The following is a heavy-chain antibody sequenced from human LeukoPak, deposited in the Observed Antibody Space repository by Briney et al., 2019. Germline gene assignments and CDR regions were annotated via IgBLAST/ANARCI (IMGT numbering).Heavy chain of an antibody. V-gene: IGHV5-51*01. CDR2: IYPGDSDT. Sequence: GESLKISCKGSGYSFTSYWIGWVRQMPGKGLEWMGIIYPGDSDTRYSPSFQGQVTISADESISTAYLQWSSLKASDTAMYYCARRTYYYDSSGYQYYFDYWGQGTLVTVSS. CDR3: ARRTYYYDSSGYQYYFDY. J-gene: IGHJ4*02. D-gene: IGHD3-22*01. CDR1: GYSFTSYW.